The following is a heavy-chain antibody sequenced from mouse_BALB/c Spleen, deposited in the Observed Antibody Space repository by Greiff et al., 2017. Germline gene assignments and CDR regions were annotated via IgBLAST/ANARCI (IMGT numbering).Heavy chain of an antibody. CDR1: GFTFSSYG. Sequence: EVKLMESGGGLVQPGGSLKLSCAASGFTFSSYGMSWVRQTPDKRLELVATINSNGGSTYYPDSVKGRFTISKDNAKNTLYLQMSSLKSEDTAMYYCARDRRYFDYWGQGTTLTVSS. V-gene: IGHV5-6-3*01. J-gene: IGHJ2*01. CDR2: INSNGGST. CDR3: ARDRRYFDY.